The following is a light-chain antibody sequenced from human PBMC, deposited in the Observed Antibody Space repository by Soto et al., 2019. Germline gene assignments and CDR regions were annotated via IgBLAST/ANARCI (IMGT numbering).Light chain of an antibody. CDR1: SSDVGGCKF. J-gene: IGLJ1*01. CDR2: EVS. CDR3: SSCAGSNSPYV. V-gene: IGLV2-8*01. Sequence: QSVLTQPPSASGSPGQSVTISCTGTSSDVGGCKFVSWYQQYPGKAPKLIIYEVSKRPSGVADRFSGSKSGNTASLPVSGLQADDEADYYCSSCAGSNSPYVFGTGTKLTVL.